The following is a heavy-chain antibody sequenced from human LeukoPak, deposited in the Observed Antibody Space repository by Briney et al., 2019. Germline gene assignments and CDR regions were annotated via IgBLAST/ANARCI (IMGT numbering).Heavy chain of an antibody. V-gene: IGHV3-21*01. CDR3: ATIYSGYRDAFDI. J-gene: IGHJ3*02. CDR2: ISSSSSYI. Sequence: PGGSLRLSCAASGFTFSSYSMNWVRQAPGKGLEWVSSISSSSSYIYYADSVKGRFSISRDNAKNSLYLRMNSLRAEDTAVYYCATIYSGYRDAFDIWGQGTMVTVSS. D-gene: IGHD2-15*01. CDR1: GFTFSSYS.